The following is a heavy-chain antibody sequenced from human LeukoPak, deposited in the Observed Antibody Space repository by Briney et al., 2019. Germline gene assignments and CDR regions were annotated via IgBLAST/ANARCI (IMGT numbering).Heavy chain of an antibody. CDR1: GFTFSDYY. J-gene: IGHJ4*02. CDR2: ITSSGSTI. CDR3: ARGIPRSYGTDY. D-gene: IGHD4-17*01. V-gene: IGHV3-11*04. Sequence: GGSLRLSCAASGFTFSDYYMSWIRQAPGKGLEWVSYITSSGSTIYYADSVKGRFTISRDNAENTLYLQMISLRAEDTAVYYCARGIPRSYGTDYWGQGTLVTVSS.